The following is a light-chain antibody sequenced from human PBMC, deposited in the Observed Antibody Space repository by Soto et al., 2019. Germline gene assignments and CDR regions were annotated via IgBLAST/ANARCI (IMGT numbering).Light chain of an antibody. Sequence: DIQMTQSPSSLSASVGDRVTITCRTSQRIGTHLNWYHEKPGKAPKLLIYAASSLQSGVPSRFSGSGSGTDFTLTISSLQPEDCATYYCQQSYSNPWTFGQGTKVEIK. CDR2: AAS. CDR3: QQSYSNPWT. CDR1: QRIGTH. V-gene: IGKV1-39*01. J-gene: IGKJ1*01.